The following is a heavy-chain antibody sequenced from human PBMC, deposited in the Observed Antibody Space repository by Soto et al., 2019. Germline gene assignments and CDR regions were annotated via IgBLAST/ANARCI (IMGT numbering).Heavy chain of an antibody. CDR1: GFTFSSYG. CDR3: AKDSMTTVYHYYYGMDV. J-gene: IGHJ6*02. D-gene: IGHD4-17*01. V-gene: IGHV3-30*18. Sequence: GGSLRLSCAASGFTFSSYGMHWVRQAPGKGLEWVAVISYDGSNKYYADSVKGRFTISRDNSKNTLYLQMNSLRAEDTAVYYCAKDSMTTVYHYYYGMDVWGQGTTVTVSS. CDR2: ISYDGSNK.